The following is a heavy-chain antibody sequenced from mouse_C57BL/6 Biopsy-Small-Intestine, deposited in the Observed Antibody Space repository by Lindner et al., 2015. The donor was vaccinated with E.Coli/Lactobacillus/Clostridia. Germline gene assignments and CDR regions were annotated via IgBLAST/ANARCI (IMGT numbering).Heavy chain of an antibody. CDR3: AREEGVPFAY. CDR2: IYPGDGDT. V-gene: IGHV1-82*01. J-gene: IGHJ3*01. Sequence: VQLQESGPELVKPGASVKISCKASGYAFSSSWMNWVKQRPGKGLEWIGRIYPGDGDTNYNGKFKGKATLTADKSSSTAYMQLSSLTSEDSAVYFCAREEGVPFAYWGQGTLVTVSA. CDR1: GYAFSSSW.